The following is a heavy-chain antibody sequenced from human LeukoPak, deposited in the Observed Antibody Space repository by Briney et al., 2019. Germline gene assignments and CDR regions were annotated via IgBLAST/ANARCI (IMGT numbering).Heavy chain of an antibody. Sequence: SGTLSLTCTVSGDSINSLDLWSWVRQPPGKGLEWIGEMYLSGTTHSNPSVKSRVTISIDKSENQFFLNLSSVTAADTAVYYCAGLVGRYSSGLYYYYFDYWGQGTLVTVSS. V-gene: IGHV4-4*02. CDR3: AGLVGRYSSGLYYYYFDY. CDR1: GDSINSLDL. CDR2: MYLSGTT. D-gene: IGHD3-22*01. J-gene: IGHJ4*02.